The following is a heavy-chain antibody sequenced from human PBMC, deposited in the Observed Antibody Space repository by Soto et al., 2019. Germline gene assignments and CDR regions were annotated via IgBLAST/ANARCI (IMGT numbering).Heavy chain of an antibody. V-gene: IGHV3-23*01. CDR1: GFICSSYD. CDR2: ILVDGRT. Sequence: GSLRLSCAASGFICSSYDMSWVRQAPGKGLEWVSTILVDGRTFYVDSVKGRFTISRDSSKDTVYLQMNSLTAGDTALYYCAKATATGGGAFDICGQGTMVTVSS. D-gene: IGHD2-8*02. J-gene: IGHJ3*02. CDR3: AKATATGGGAFDI.